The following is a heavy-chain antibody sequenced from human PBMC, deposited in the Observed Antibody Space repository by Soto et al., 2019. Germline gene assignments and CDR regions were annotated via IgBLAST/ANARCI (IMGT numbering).Heavy chain of an antibody. CDR1: GYTFANYG. V-gene: IGHV1-18*01. CDR3: ARALLHNVVVPDFEY. J-gene: IGHJ4*02. D-gene: IGHD2-21*01. Sequence: QVQLVQSGAEVKTPGASVKVSCKASGYTFANYGFTWVRQAPGQGLEWMGWISSRDGSTNYAQKLWGRVTMTKDTPPSTTYMELRSLRSDDTAVYYCARALLHNVVVPDFEYWGQGTLVTVSS. CDR2: ISSRDGST.